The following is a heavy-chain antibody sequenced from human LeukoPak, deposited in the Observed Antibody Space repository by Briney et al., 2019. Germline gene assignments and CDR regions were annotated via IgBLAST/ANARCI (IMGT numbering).Heavy chain of an antibody. V-gene: IGHV3-21*01. CDR1: GFIFSSYS. CDR3: ARVETIFGVVTGFDP. Sequence: NPGGSLRLSCAASGFIFSSYSMNWVRQAPGKGLEWVSSISSSSSYIYYADSVKGRFTISRDNAKNSLYLQMNSLRAEDTAVYYCARVETIFGVVTGFDPWGQGTLVTVSS. D-gene: IGHD3-3*01. J-gene: IGHJ5*02. CDR2: ISSSSSYI.